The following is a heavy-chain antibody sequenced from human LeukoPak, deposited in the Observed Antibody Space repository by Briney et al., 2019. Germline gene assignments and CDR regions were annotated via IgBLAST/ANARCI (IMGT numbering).Heavy chain of an antibody. V-gene: IGHV3-30*18. Sequence: PGGSLRLSCAASGFTFSSYGMHWVRQAPGKGLEWVAVISYDGSNKYYADSVKGRFTISRDNSKKTLYLQMNSLRAEDTAVYYCAKNSGYSYGFDYWGQGTLVTVSS. CDR1: GFTFSSYG. J-gene: IGHJ4*02. CDR2: ISYDGSNK. D-gene: IGHD5-18*01. CDR3: AKNSGYSYGFDY.